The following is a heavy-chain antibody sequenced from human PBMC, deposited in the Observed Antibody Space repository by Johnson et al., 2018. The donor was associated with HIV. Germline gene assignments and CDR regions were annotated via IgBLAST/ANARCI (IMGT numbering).Heavy chain of an antibody. CDR3: ARDLGGSDAFDI. V-gene: IGHV3-66*01. J-gene: IGHJ3*02. D-gene: IGHD3-16*01. CDR1: GFTFSDYY. CDR2: IYSGGST. Sequence: VQLVESGGGLVKPGGSLRLSCAASGFTFSDYYMSWIRQAPGKGLEWVSVIYSGGSTYYADSVKGRFTISRDNSKNTLYLQMNSLRAEDTAVYYGARDLGGSDAFDIWGQGTMVTVSS.